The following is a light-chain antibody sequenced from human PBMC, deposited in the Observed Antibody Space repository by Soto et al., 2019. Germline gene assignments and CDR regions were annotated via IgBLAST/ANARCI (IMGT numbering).Light chain of an antibody. CDR2: EVS. Sequence: QSALTQPPSASGSPGQSVTISCTGTSSDVGGYKYVSWYQQHPGKAPKVMIYEVSKRPSGVPDRFSGSKSGNTASLTVSGLQAEDEADYYCSSYAGSNILVFGGGTQLTVL. V-gene: IGLV2-8*01. J-gene: IGLJ2*01. CDR3: SSYAGSNILV. CDR1: SSDVGGYKY.